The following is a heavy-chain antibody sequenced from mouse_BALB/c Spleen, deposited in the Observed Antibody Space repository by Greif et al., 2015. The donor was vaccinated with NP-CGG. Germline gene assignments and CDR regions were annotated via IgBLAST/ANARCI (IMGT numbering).Heavy chain of an antibody. CDR1: GFNIKDTY. J-gene: IGHJ3*01. Sequence: EVKLMESGAELVKPGASVKWSCTASGFNIKDTYMHWGKQRPEQGLEWIGRIDPANGNTKYDPKFQGKATITADTSSNTAYLQLSSLTSEDTAVYYCARNDGFAYWGQGTLVTVSA. D-gene: IGHD2-12*01. CDR2: IDPANGNT. V-gene: IGHV14-3*02. CDR3: ARNDGFAY.